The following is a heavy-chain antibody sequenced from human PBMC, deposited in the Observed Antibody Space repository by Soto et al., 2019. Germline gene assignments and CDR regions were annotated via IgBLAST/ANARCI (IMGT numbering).Heavy chain of an antibody. CDR3: AKGMAILHNYYAMDV. CDR2: ISGSAGSI. V-gene: IGHV3-23*01. J-gene: IGHJ6*02. D-gene: IGHD3-3*01. CDR1: EFTFSSYT. Sequence: GGSLRLSCTASEFTFSSYTMSWVRQAPGKGLEWVSSISGSAGSIYYADSVKGRFTVSRDNSKDTLYLEMNTPRAEDTAVYYCAKGMAILHNYYAMDVWGQGTTVTVSS.